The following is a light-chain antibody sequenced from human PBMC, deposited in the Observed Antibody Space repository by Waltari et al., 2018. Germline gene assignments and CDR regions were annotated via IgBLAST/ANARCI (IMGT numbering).Light chain of an antibody. J-gene: IGLJ2*01. Sequence: SSELTQDPAVSVALGQTVRITCQGDSLRTYYLSWFHQKPGQAPALVIYGKNNRPSGIPDRFSASSSGSTASLTIIGAQAEDEADYYCHSRDSSGDVVISGGTKLTVV. V-gene: IGLV3-19*01. CDR3: HSRDSSGDVV. CDR1: SLRTYY. CDR2: GKN.